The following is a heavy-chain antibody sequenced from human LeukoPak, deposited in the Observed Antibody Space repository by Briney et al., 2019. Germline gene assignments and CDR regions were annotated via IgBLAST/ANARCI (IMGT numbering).Heavy chain of an antibody. CDR2: VNPNSGGT. CDR1: GYTFTDYY. J-gene: IGHJ4*02. D-gene: IGHD6-19*01. Sequence: ASVKVSCKASGYTFTDYYMHWVRQAPGQGLEWMGWVNPNSGGTNYAQKFQGRVTMTRDTSISTAYMELSRLRSDDTAVYYCASGIAVAEGYFDYWGQGTLVTVSS. V-gene: IGHV1-2*02. CDR3: ASGIAVAEGYFDY.